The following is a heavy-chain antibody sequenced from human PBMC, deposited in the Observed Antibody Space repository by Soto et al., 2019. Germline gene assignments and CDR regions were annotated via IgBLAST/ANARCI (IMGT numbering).Heavy chain of an antibody. CDR1: GGSISSGGYY. J-gene: IGHJ3*02. CDR2: IYYSGST. Sequence: QVQLQESGPGLVKPSQTLSLTCTVSGGSISSGGYYWSWIRQHPGKGLEWIGYIYYSGSTYYNPSLKSRVTISVDTSKNQFPRKLSSVTAADTAVYYCASGLSSLYARDAFDIWGQGTMVTVSS. CDR3: ASGLSSLYARDAFDI. D-gene: IGHD2-2*02. V-gene: IGHV4-31*03.